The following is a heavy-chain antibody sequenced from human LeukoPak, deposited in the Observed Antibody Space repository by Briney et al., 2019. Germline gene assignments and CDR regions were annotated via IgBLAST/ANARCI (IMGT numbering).Heavy chain of an antibody. D-gene: IGHD6-19*01. Sequence: PGRSLRLSCAATGFTFSSYGMHWVRPAPGKGGAGVAVVWYDGSNQYYADSVKGRFTISRDNSKNTLYLKMKSLRAEDTAVYYCARDLLEQQWLVPHYWGQGTLVTVSS. V-gene: IGHV3-33*01. J-gene: IGHJ4*02. CDR3: ARDLLEQQWLVPHY. CDR2: VWYDGSNQ. CDR1: GFTFSSYG.